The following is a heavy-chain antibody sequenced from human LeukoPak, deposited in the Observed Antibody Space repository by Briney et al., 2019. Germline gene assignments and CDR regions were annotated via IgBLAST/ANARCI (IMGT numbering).Heavy chain of an antibody. J-gene: IGHJ6*02. CDR2: ISAYNGNT. Sequence: GASVKVPCKASGYTFTSYGISWVRQAPGQGLEWMGWISAYNGNTNYAQKLQGRVTMTTDTSTSTAYMELRSLRSDDTAVYYCARYDILTGYYGMDVWGQGTTVTVSS. CDR3: ARYDILTGYYGMDV. D-gene: IGHD3-9*01. V-gene: IGHV1-18*01. CDR1: GYTFTSYG.